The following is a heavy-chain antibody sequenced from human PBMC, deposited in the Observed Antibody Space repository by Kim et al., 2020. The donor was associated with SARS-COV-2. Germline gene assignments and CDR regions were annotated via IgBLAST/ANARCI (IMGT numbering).Heavy chain of an antibody. CDR3: ARGPAWNGGPYYFDY. D-gene: IGHD1-1*01. CDR2: MNPNSGNT. Sequence: ASVKVSCKASGYTFSNYDINWVRQATGQGREWMGWMNPNSGNTGYAQKFQGRVTMTRNTSTSTAYMDLSSLRSEDTAVYYFARGPAWNGGPYYFDYWGRGTLVTVSS. J-gene: IGHJ4*02. CDR1: GYTFSNYD. V-gene: IGHV1-8*01.